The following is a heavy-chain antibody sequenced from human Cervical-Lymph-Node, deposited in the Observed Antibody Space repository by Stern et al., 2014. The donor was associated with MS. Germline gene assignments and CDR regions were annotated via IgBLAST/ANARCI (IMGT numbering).Heavy chain of an antibody. CDR3: ATVAAAANWFDP. CDR2: INAGNCNT. D-gene: IGHD6-13*01. J-gene: IGHJ5*02. Sequence: QVQLVQSGAEVKKPGASVKVSCKASGYTFTSYAMHWVRQAPGQRLEWMGWINAGNCNTKYSQKFQGRVTITRDTSASTAYMELSSLRSEDTAVYYCATVAAAANWFDPWGQGTLVTVSS. CDR1: GYTFTSYA. V-gene: IGHV1-3*01.